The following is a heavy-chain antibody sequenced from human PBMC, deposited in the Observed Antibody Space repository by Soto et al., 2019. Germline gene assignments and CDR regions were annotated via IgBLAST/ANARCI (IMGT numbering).Heavy chain of an antibody. V-gene: IGHV1-2*02. CDR3: ASDMAGRIGSPTGDY. Sequence: QVQLVQSGAEVKKPGASVKVSCKASGYTFTGYYMHWVRQAPGQGLEWMGWINPNSGGTNYAQKFQGRVTMTRDTSSSTAYMELSRLRSDDTAVYYCASDMAGRIGSPTGDYWGQGTLVTVSS. J-gene: IGHJ4*02. CDR1: GYTFTGYY. CDR2: INPNSGGT. D-gene: IGHD1-26*01.